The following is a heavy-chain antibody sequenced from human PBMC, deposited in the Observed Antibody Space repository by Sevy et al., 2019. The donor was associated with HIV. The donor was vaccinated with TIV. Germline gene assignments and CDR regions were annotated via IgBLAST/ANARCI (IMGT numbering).Heavy chain of an antibody. J-gene: IGHJ3*02. CDR1: GGSISSGDYY. CDR2: TYFRGST. CDR3: ARTGPPYGGYAQGAFAI. Sequence: SETLSLTCTVSGGSISSGDYYWSWIRQHPGKGLECLGYTYFRGSTYYNPSLKSRVTMSVDTSKNQFSLKLSSVTAADTAVYYCARTGPPYGGYAQGAFAIWGQGTMVTVSS. D-gene: IGHD4-17*01. V-gene: IGHV4-31*03.